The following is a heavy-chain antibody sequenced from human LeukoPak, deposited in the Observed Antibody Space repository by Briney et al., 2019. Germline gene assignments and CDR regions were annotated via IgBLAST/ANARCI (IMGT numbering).Heavy chain of an antibody. J-gene: IGHJ4*02. CDR1: GFTFSSYA. CDR3: AKQTTTSCYTGSDY. Sequence: GGSLRLSWAASGFTFSSYAMSWVRQAPGKGLEWVSGICSSDNSRYYADSVKGRFTISRDNSKNTLYLQMSSLRAEDTAVYYCAKQTTTSCYTGSDYWGQGTLVTVSS. CDR2: ICSSDNSR. V-gene: IGHV3-23*01. D-gene: IGHD2-2*02.